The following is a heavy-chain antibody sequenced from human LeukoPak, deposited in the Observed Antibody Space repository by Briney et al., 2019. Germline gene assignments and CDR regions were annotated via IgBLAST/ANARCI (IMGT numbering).Heavy chain of an antibody. V-gene: IGHV3-74*01. CDR2: INSDGSWT. Sequence: GGSLRLSCAASGNYWMHWVRQVPGRGLVWVSRINSDGSWTSYADSVKGRFTISKDNAKNTVYLQMNSLRAEDTAVYYCVSFYETYWGRGTLVTVSS. CDR1: GNYW. CDR3: VSFYETY. D-gene: IGHD2/OR15-2a*01. J-gene: IGHJ4*02.